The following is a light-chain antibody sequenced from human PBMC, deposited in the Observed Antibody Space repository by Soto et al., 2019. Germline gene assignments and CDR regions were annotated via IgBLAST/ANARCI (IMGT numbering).Light chain of an antibody. Sequence: QPVLTQPPSVSEAPGQRVTISCTGSSSNIGAGYEAHWYQQVPGTAPQLLIYENNNRPSGVPDRFSGSKSGTSASLAITGLQAEDEAEYYCQSYDSSLSGYVFGTGTKLTVL. V-gene: IGLV1-40*01. J-gene: IGLJ1*01. CDR2: ENN. CDR1: SSNIGAGYE. CDR3: QSYDSSLSGYV.